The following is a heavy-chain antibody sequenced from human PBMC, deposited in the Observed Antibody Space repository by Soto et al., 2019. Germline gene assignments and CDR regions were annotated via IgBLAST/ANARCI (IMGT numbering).Heavy chain of an antibody. CDR2: IYHSGST. CDR3: ARLGFSYGFGGHLDY. D-gene: IGHD3-10*01. J-gene: IGHJ4*02. V-gene: IGHV4-31*03. CDR1: GGSISSCGYY. Sequence: SETLSLTCTVSGGSISSCGYYWSWIRQHPGKGLEWIGYIYHSGSTYYNPSLKSRVTISVDRSKNQFSLKLSSVTAADTAVYYCARLGFSYGFGGHLDYWGQGTLVTVSP.